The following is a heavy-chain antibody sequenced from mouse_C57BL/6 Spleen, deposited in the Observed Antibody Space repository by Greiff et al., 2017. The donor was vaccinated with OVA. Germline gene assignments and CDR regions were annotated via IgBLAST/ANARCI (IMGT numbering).Heavy chain of an antibody. J-gene: IGHJ4*01. CDR1: GYTFTDYE. V-gene: IGHV1-15*01. CDR2: IDPETGGT. Sequence: VQLVESGAELVRPGASVTLSCKASGYTFTDYEMHWVKQTPVHGLEWIGAIDPETGGTAYNQKFKGKAILTADKSSSTAYMELRSLTSEDSAVYYCTRHTVVPYYAMDYWGQGTSVTVSS. CDR3: TRHTVVPYYAMDY. D-gene: IGHD1-1*01.